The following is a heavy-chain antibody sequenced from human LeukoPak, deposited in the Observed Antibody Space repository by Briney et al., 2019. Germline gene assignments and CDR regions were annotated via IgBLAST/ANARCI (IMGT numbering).Heavy chain of an antibody. D-gene: IGHD1-26*01. V-gene: IGHV3-73*01. J-gene: IGHJ6*03. CDR1: GFTFSGSA. CDR3: TRHRLVGATTSHYYYYMDV. Sequence: GGSLRLSCAASGFTFSGSAMHWVRQASGKGLEWVGRIRSKANSYATAYAASVKGRFTISRDDSKNTAYLQMNSLKTEDTAVYYCTRHRLVGATTSHYYYYMDVWGKGTTVTVSS. CDR2: IRSKANSYAT.